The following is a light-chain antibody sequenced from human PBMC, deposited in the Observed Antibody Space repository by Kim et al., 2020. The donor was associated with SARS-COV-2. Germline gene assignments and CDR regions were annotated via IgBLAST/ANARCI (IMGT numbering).Light chain of an antibody. CDR2: GAS. J-gene: IGKJ4*01. Sequence: EVLMTQSPATLSASPGERATLSCRTSQSVSTNLAWYQQKPGQPPRLLIYGASTRVTGVPTRFSGSGSGTEFTLTINSLQSEDFAVYFCQQYSNWPALTFGRGTKVDIK. CDR3: QQYSNWPALT. V-gene: IGKV3-15*01. CDR1: QSVSTN.